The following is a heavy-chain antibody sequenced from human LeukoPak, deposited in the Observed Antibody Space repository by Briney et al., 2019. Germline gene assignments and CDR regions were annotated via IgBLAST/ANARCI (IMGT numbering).Heavy chain of an antibody. D-gene: IGHD3-10*01. CDR2: ISGSGGST. J-gene: IGHJ4*02. CDR3: ARDLEFFGRYFDY. V-gene: IGHV3-23*01. Sequence: GGSLRLSCAASGFTFSSYAMSWVRQAPGKGLEWVSAISGSGGSTYYADSVKGRFTISRDNSKNTLYLQMNSLRAEDTAVYYCARDLEFFGRYFDYWGQGTLVTVSS. CDR1: GFTFSSYA.